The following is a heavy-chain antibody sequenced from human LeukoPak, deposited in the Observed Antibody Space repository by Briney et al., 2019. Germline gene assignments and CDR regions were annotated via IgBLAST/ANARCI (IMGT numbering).Heavy chain of an antibody. D-gene: IGHD3-9*01. Sequence: GASVKVSCKVSGYTLTELSMHWVRQAPGQGLEWVGWINPNSGGTNYAQKFQGRVTMTRDTSISTAYMELSRLRSDDTAVYYCARTPALDYDILTDYLYYFDYWGQGTLVTVSS. V-gene: IGHV1-2*02. CDR3: ARTPALDYDILTDYLYYFDY. J-gene: IGHJ4*02. CDR2: INPNSGGT. CDR1: GYTLTELS.